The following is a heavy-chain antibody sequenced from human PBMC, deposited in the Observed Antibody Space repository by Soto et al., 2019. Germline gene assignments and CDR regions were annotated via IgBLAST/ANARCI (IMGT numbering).Heavy chain of an antibody. Sequence: SVRVSCTASGGTFSSYSISWVPQAPGRGLEWMGGPIPIFGIANSAQKFQCRVKITADESTSTDYMELSSLRSEDSAVYYCARVGHVGDYYDRSGYYPFDYWG. J-gene: IGHJ4*01. CDR3: ARVGHVGDYYDRSGYYPFDY. V-gene: IGHV1-69*13. CDR1: GGTFSSYS. CDR2: PIPIFGIA. D-gene: IGHD3-22*01.